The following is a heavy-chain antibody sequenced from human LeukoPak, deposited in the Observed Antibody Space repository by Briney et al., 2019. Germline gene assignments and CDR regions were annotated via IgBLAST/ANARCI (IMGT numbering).Heavy chain of an antibody. CDR3: AREGGYYIDY. V-gene: IGHV4-61*01. Sequence: SETLSLTCTVSGGSVSSGSHYWSWIRQPPGKGLEWIGYIYYSGSTNYNPSLESRVTISVDASKNQFSLKLSSVTAADTAVYYCAREGGYYIDYWGQGTLVAVSS. D-gene: IGHD3-16*01. J-gene: IGHJ4*02. CDR2: IYYSGST. CDR1: GGSVSSGSHY.